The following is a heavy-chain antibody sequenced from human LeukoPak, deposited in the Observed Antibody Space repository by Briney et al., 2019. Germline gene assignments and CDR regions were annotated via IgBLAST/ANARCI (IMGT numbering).Heavy chain of an antibody. V-gene: IGHV4-4*07. CDR1: GGSINSYY. Sequence: SETLSHTCSVSGGSINSYYWSWIRQPAGKGLEWIGRIYASGSTNYSPSLKSRVTISIDQSNNQFSLKLSSVTAADTAVYYCASEVYCLHYWGQGTLSPSPQ. D-gene: IGHD2-15*01. J-gene: IGHJ4*02. CDR2: IYASGST. CDR3: ASEVYCLHY.